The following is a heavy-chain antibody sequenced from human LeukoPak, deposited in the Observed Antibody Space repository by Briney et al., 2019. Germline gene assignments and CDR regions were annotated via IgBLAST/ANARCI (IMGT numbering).Heavy chain of an antibody. J-gene: IGHJ3*02. D-gene: IGHD6-13*01. CDR3: ARDQGIRNPDAFDI. CDR2: INPNSGGT. CDR1: GYTFTGYY. Sequence: ASVKVSCKASGYTFTGYYMHWVRQAPGQGLEWMGWINPNSGGTNYAQKFQGWVTMTRDTSISTAYMELSRLRSDGTAVYYCARDQGIRNPDAFDIWGQGTMVTVSS. V-gene: IGHV1-2*04.